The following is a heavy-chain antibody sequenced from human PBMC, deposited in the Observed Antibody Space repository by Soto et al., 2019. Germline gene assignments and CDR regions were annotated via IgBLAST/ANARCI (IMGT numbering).Heavy chain of an antibody. D-gene: IGHD1-1*01. CDR2: ITESGRNT. Sequence: GGSLRLSCAGSGFTFRSFALSWVRQAPGKGLEWVSAITESGRNTYYADSVKGRFTISRDNSKNTLFLQMNSLRVEDTAVYYCVKDKPGTTAFDIWGRGTLVTVSS. CDR1: GFTFRSFA. CDR3: VKDKPGTTAFDI. V-gene: IGHV3-23*01. J-gene: IGHJ3*02.